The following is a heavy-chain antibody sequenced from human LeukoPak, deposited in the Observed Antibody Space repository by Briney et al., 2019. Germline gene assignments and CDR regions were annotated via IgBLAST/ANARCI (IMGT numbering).Heavy chain of an antibody. CDR1: GGSISSYY. CDR2: IYYSGST. Sequence: MSSETLSPTCAVSGGSISSYYWSWIRQPPGKGLEWIGYIYYSGSTNYNPSLKSRVTISVDTSKNQFSLKLSSVTAADTAVYYCAREESDYYYGMDVWGQGTTVTVSS. V-gene: IGHV4-59*01. J-gene: IGHJ6*02. CDR3: AREESDYYYGMDV.